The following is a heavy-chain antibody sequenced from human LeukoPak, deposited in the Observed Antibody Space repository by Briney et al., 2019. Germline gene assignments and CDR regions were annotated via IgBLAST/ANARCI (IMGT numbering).Heavy chain of an antibody. CDR2: IYSGGST. V-gene: IGHV3-53*01. CDR3: RCEVATIGNGPGGDY. J-gene: IGHJ4*02. CDR1: GFTVSSNY. Sequence: GGSLRLSCAASGFTVSSNYMSWVRQAPGKGLEWVSVIYSGGSTYYADSVKGRFTISRDNSKNTLYLQMNSLRAEDTAVYYCRCEVATIGNGPGGDYWGQGTLVTVSS. D-gene: IGHD5-12*01.